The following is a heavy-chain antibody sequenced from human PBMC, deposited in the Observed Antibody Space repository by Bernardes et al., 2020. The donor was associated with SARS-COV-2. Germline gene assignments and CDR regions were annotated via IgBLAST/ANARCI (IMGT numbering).Heavy chain of an antibody. J-gene: IGHJ4*02. V-gene: IGHV4-59*01. CDR3: ASTMSRFGNYFFDY. CDR1: GGSINSYY. D-gene: IGHD3-3*01. CDR2: IYYSGTT. Sequence: SETLSLTCPVSGGSINSYYWSWIRQPPGKGLEWIGNIYYSGTTNYNPSLRSRVTVSIDRSKTQFSLKLSSVTAADTAVYYCASTMSRFGNYFFDYWGQGTLVTVSS.